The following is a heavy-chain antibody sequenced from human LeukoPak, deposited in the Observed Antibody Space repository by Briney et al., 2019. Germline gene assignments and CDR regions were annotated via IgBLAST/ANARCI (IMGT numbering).Heavy chain of an antibody. CDR3: AKGGSSSRVDY. V-gene: IGHV3-11*01. CDR2: ISSSGSTI. Sequence: KAGGSLRLSCAASGFTFSDYYMSWIRQAPGKGLEWVSYISSSGSTIYYADSVKGRFTISRDNSYNTLYLQMNSLRAEDTAVYYCAKGGSSSRVDYWGQGTLVTVSS. J-gene: IGHJ4*02. CDR1: GFTFSDYY. D-gene: IGHD6-6*01.